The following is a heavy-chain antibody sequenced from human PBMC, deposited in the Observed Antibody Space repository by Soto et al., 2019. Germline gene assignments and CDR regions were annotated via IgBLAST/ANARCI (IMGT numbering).Heavy chain of an antibody. Sequence: VNCPNTSTVNGTISGFSLSNGRTGVSWIRQSPGKGLEGLAHIFSDAERPYSSSMRSRLTISTDTSGTQVVLSMTNMDPVDTGTYFCVRMSGGTNSLQYAMEVRGQGTTVTVSS. D-gene: IGHD7-27*01. CDR3: VRMSGGTNSLQYAMEV. J-gene: IGHJ6*02. V-gene: IGHV2-26*03. CDR2: IFSDAER. CDR1: GFSLSNGRTG.